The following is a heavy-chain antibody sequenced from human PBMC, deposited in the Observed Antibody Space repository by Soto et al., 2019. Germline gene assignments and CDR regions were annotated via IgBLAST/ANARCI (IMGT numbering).Heavy chain of an antibody. CDR3: AREEGGSYERHDAFDI. CDR2: FIPIFGTA. Sequence: QVQLVQSGAEVKKPESSVKVSCKASGGTFSSYAISWVRQAPGQGLEWMGGFIPIFGTANYAQKVQGRVTIDADESTRTAYMELSSLRSEDTAVYYCAREEGGSYERHDAFDIWGQGTMVTVSS. J-gene: IGHJ3*02. V-gene: IGHV1-69*01. CDR1: GGTFSSYA. D-gene: IGHD1-26*01.